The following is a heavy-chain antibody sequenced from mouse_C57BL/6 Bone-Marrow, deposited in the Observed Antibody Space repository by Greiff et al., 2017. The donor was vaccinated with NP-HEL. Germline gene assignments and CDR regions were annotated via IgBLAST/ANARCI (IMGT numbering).Heavy chain of an antibody. J-gene: IGHJ2*01. CDR3: ASGPPHYYGSDY. V-gene: IGHV1-55*01. Sequence: QVQLQQPGAELVKPGASVKMSCKASGYTFTSYWITWVKQRPGQGLEWIGDIYPGSGSTNYNKKFKSKATLTVDTSSSTAYMQLSSLTSEDSAVYYCASGPPHYYGSDYWGQGTTLTVSS. CDR2: IYPGSGST. D-gene: IGHD1-1*01. CDR1: GYTFTSYW.